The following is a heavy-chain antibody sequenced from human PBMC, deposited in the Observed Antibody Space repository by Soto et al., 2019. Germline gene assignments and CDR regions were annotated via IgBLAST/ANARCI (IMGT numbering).Heavy chain of an antibody. J-gene: IGHJ3*02. CDR3: ARCGASSSGTNAFDI. D-gene: IGHD3-10*01. CDR1: GGSISSSSYY. CDR2: IYYSGST. V-gene: IGHV4-39*01. Sequence: QLQLQESCPGLVKPSETLSLTCTVSGGSISSSSYYWGWIRQPPGKGLEWIGSIYYSGSTYYNPSLKSRVTISVHTSKNQCSRKLSSVTAADSAVYYCARCGASSSGTNAFDIGGQGTMVTVSS.